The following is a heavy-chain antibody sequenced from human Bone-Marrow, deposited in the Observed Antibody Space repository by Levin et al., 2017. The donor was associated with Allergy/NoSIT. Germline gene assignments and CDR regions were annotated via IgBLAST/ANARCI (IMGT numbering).Heavy chain of an antibody. CDR2: ISSDGST. Sequence: LGESLKISCAASGFTISNSYMNWVRQAPGKGLEWVSLISSDGSTSYADSVKGRFTISRDNYKNTLYLLMKSLRVEDTAVYYCARDFSMVRGVKSNLQWGQGTLVTVSS. J-gene: IGHJ4*02. V-gene: IGHV3-53*01. D-gene: IGHD3-10*01. CDR3: ARDFSMVRGVKSNLQ. CDR1: GFTISNSY.